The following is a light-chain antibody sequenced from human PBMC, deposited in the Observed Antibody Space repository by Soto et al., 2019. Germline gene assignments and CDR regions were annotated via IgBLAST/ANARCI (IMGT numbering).Light chain of an antibody. J-gene: IGKJ4*01. Sequence: DIQMTQSPSSLSASVGDRVTITCQASQDITNDLNWYQQKPGKAPKVLIYEASNLKTGVPSRFSGSGPGTAFTFTISSLQPEDIATYFCQQYDNVPITFGGGAKVEIK. CDR1: QDITND. CDR2: EAS. CDR3: QQYDNVPIT. V-gene: IGKV1-33*01.